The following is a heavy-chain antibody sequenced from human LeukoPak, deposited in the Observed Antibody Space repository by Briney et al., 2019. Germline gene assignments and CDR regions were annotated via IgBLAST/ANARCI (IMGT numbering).Heavy chain of an antibody. V-gene: IGHV3-23*01. J-gene: IGHJ4*02. CDR3: AKRALMGSGSYYYFDY. Sequence: GGSLRLSCAASGFTFSGYAMSWVRQAPGKGLEWVSAISGSGGSTYYADSVKGRFTISRDNSKDTLYLQMNSLRAEDTAVYYCAKRALMGSGSYYYFDYWGQGTLVTVSS. D-gene: IGHD3-10*01. CDR2: ISGSGGST. CDR1: GFTFSGYA.